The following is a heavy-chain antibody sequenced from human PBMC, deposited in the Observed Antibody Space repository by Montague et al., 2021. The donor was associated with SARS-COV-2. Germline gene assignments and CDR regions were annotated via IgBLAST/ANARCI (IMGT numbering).Heavy chain of an antibody. CDR1: GASVGSFY. V-gene: IGHV4-59*02. D-gene: IGHD1-26*01. CDR2: IYSSGIT. CDR3: AGTYSRNLDLQH. Sequence: SETLSLTCTVSGASVGSFYWSWVRQSPDNRLEWIGYIYSSGITKYNPSLESRVSISLDASKNQFSLSLGSVTAADTAIYYCAGTYSRNLDLQHWGQGTMATVSP. J-gene: IGHJ1*01.